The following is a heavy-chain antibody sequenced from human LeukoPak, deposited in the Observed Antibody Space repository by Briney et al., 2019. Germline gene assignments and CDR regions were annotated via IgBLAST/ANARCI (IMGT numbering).Heavy chain of an antibody. CDR1: GFTFSSYA. CDR2: ISGSGDNT. D-gene: IGHD3/OR15-3a*01. V-gene: IGHV3-23*01. CDR3: VKWTGYGMN. Sequence: PGGSLRLSCAASGFTFSSYAMSWVRQAPGKGLEWVSGISGSGDNTYYGDSVKGRFTISRDNSKSTMYLQMNSLRVEDTAVYYCVKWTGYGMNWGQGTLVTVSS. J-gene: IGHJ4*02.